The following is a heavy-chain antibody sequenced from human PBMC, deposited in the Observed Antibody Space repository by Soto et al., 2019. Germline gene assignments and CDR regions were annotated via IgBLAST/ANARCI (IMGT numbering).Heavy chain of an antibody. CDR1: GYTFSSYA. CDR3: ARDRLRYNWNDFPYYYYGMDV. J-gene: IGHJ6*02. Sequence: QVQLVESGGGVVQPGRALRLSCAASGYTFSSYAMHWVLQARGKGVEWVAVISYDGSNKYYADSVKGRFTISRDNSKNTLYLQMNSLRAEDTAVYYCARDRLRYNWNDFPYYYYGMDVWGQGTTVTVSS. V-gene: IGHV3-30-3*01. D-gene: IGHD1-1*01. CDR2: ISYDGSNK.